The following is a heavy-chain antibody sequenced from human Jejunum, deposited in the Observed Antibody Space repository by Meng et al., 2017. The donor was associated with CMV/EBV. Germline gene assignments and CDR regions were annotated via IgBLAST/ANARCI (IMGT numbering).Heavy chain of an antibody. CDR2: IYPGGNT. Sequence: GFRFSSNYMAWVRQAPGKGLDWVSVIYPGGNTNYADSLKGRFTISRDNSKSTLYLQMNNLTAEDTAVYYCAKSVMAADGTRGFDYWGQGTLVTVSS. J-gene: IGHJ4*02. D-gene: IGHD6-13*01. V-gene: IGHV3-53*01. CDR1: GFRFSSNY. CDR3: AKSVMAADGTRGFDY.